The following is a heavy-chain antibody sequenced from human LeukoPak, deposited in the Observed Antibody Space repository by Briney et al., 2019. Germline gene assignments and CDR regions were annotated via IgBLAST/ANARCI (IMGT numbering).Heavy chain of an antibody. J-gene: IGHJ4*02. D-gene: IGHD4-17*01. Sequence: GRSLRLSCAASGFTFDDYAMHWVRQAPGKGLEWVSGIDWSSGSIGYADSVKGRFTISRDNAKNSLYLQMNSLRAEDTAVYYCARVIGSYGDSAYWGQGTLVTVSS. V-gene: IGHV3-9*01. CDR3: ARVIGSYGDSAY. CDR1: GFTFDDYA. CDR2: IDWSSGSI.